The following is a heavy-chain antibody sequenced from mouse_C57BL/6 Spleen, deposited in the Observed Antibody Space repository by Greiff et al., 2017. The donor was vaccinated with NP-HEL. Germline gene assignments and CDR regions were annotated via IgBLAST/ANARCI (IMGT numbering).Heavy chain of an antibody. D-gene: IGHD3-1*01. CDR1: GYSFTGYY. Sequence: EVQLQQSGPELVKPGASVKISCKASGYSFTGYYMNWVKQSPEKSLEWIGEINPSTGGTTYNQKFKAKATLTVDKSSSPAYMQLKSLTSEDSAVYYCARGLHYYAMDYWGQGTSVTVAS. CDR2: INPSTGGT. J-gene: IGHJ4*01. V-gene: IGHV1-42*01. CDR3: ARGLHYYAMDY.